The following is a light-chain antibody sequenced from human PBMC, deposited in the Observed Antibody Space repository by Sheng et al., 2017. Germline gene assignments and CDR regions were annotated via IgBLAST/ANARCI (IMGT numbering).Light chain of an antibody. CDR1: QDIGSF. Sequence: IQLTQSPASLSASVGDRVTITCRASQDIGSFLAWFQQKPGKAPKLLIYKASSLESGVPSRFSGSGSGTEFTLTISSLQPDDFATYYCQQYNSYWTFGQGTKVEIK. CDR2: KAS. V-gene: IGKV1-5*03. CDR3: QQYNSYWT. J-gene: IGKJ1*01.